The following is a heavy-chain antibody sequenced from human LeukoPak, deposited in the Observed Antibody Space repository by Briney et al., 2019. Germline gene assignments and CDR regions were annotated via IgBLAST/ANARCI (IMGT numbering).Heavy chain of an antibody. CDR1: GFTFSSYA. D-gene: IGHD4-17*01. Sequence: GGSLRLSCAASGFTFSSYAMSWVRQAPGKGLEWVANINQDGSKKYYVDSVKGRFTISRDNAKNSLYLQMNSQRVEDTAVYYCARAPGDPPNYWGQGTLVTVSS. CDR3: ARAPGDPPNY. V-gene: IGHV3-7*03. J-gene: IGHJ4*02. CDR2: INQDGSKK.